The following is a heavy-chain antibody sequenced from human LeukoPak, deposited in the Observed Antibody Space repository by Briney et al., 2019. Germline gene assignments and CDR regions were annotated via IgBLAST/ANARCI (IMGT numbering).Heavy chain of an antibody. CDR2: IWYDGSNK. CDR3: ARAFWSGYFDY. V-gene: IGHV3-33*01. D-gene: IGHD3-3*01. CDR1: GFTFSSYG. Sequence: GGSLRLSCAASGFTFSSYGMHWVRQAPGKGLEWVAVIWYDGSNKYYADSVKGRFTISRDNSKNTLYLQMNSLRAEDTVVYYCARAFWSGYFDYWGQGTLVTVSS. J-gene: IGHJ4*02.